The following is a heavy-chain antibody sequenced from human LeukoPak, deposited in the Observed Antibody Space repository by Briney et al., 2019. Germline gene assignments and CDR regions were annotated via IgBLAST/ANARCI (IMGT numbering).Heavy chain of an antibody. D-gene: IGHD3-3*01. J-gene: IGHJ4*02. Sequence: GGSLRLSCAASGFTFSSYAMSWVRQAPGKGLEWVSAISGSGGSTYYADSVKGRFTISRDNSKNTLYLQMNSLRAEDTAVYYCAKVPDYVFWSGYHFDYWGQGTLVTVSS. CDR3: AKVPDYVFWSGYHFDY. V-gene: IGHV3-23*01. CDR2: ISGSGGST. CDR1: GFTFSSYA.